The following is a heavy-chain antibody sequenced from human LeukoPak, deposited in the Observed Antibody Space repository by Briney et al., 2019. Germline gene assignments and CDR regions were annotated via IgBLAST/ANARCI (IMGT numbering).Heavy chain of an antibody. CDR2: IIPIFGTA. CDR3: ARGRVVLLWFGNFDY. Sequence: SVKVSCKASGYTFTSYGISWVRQAPGQGLEWMGGIIPIFGTANYAQKFQGRVTITADESTSTAYMELSSLRSEDTAVYYCARGRVVLLWFGNFDYWGQGTLVTVSS. V-gene: IGHV1-69*13. D-gene: IGHD3-10*01. CDR1: GYTFTSYG. J-gene: IGHJ4*02.